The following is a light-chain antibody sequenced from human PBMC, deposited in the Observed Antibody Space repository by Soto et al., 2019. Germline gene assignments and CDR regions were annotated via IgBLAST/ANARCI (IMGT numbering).Light chain of an antibody. CDR2: DVT. CDR3: HSFKTRRTYV. V-gene: IGLV2-14*01. J-gene: IGLJ1*01. Sequence: QSVLTQPASVSGSPGQSITISCIGTSSDIGGYDFVSWYQQHPGQAPKLLIYDVTNRPSGASYRFSGFKSGNTASLTHSGLQAEDEADYFCHSFKTRRTYVFGTGTKLTVL. CDR1: SSDIGGYDF.